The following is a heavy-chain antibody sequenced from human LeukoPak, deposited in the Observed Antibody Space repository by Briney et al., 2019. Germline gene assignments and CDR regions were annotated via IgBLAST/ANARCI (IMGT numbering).Heavy chain of an antibody. D-gene: IGHD4-17*01. CDR2: IYSGGST. CDR1: GXTVSSNY. CDR3: ARDHADYGDSY. V-gene: IGHV3-66*01. J-gene: IGHJ4*02. Sequence: GGSLRLSCAASGXTVSSNYMSWVRQAPGKGLESVLVIYSGGSTYYADSVKGRFTISRDNSMNTLYLQINSLRAEDTAVYYCARDHADYGDSYWGQGTLVTVSS.